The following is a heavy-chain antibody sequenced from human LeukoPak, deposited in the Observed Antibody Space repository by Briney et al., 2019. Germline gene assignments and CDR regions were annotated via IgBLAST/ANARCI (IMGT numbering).Heavy chain of an antibody. CDR3: ARDGPYYYGSGSSL. J-gene: IGHJ4*02. Sequence: SETLSLTCTVSGGSISSSSYYWGWIRQPPGKGLEWIGYIYYSGSTNYNPSLKSRVTISVDTSKNQFSLKLSSVTAADTAVYYCARDGPYYYGSGSSLWGQGTLVTVSS. CDR1: GGSISSSSYY. D-gene: IGHD3-10*01. CDR2: IYYSGST. V-gene: IGHV4-61*01.